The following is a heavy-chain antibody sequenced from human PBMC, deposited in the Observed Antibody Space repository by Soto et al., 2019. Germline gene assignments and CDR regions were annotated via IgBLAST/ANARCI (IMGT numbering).Heavy chain of an antibody. CDR2: IKQDGSEK. CDR3: ARRAAAGIGYYFDY. D-gene: IGHD6-13*01. J-gene: IGHJ4*02. CDR1: GFTFSSYW. V-gene: IGHV3-7*01. Sequence: SLRLSCAASGFTFSSYWMSWVRQAPGKGLEWVANIKQDGSEKYYVDSVKGRFTISRDNAKNSLYLQMNSLRAEDTAVYYCARRAAAGIGYYFDYWGQGTLVTVSS.